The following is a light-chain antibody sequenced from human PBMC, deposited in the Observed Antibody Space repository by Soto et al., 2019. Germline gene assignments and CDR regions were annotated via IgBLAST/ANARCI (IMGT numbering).Light chain of an antibody. V-gene: IGKV1-39*01. CDR1: QSISSY. CDR3: QQSYSTPPV. J-gene: IGKJ4*01. Sequence: DIQMTQSSSSLSASVGDRVTITCRASQSISSYLNWYQQKPGKAPKLLIYAASSLQSGVPSRFSGSGSGTDFTLTISSLQPEDFATYYCQQSYSTPPVFGGGTKVEIK. CDR2: AAS.